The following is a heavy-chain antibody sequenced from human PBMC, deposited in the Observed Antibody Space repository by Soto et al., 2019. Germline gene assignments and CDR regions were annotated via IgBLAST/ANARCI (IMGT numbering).Heavy chain of an antibody. Sequence: PGESLKISCKGSGYSFTSYWIGWVRQMPGKGLEWMGIIYPGDSDTRYSPSFQGQVTISADKSISTAYLQWSSLKASDTAMYYCARLGDSSWLVDYYYGMDVWGQGTTVTVSS. V-gene: IGHV5-51*01. D-gene: IGHD6-13*01. CDR3: ARLGDSSWLVDYYYGMDV. CDR2: IYPGDSDT. J-gene: IGHJ6*02. CDR1: GYSFTSYW.